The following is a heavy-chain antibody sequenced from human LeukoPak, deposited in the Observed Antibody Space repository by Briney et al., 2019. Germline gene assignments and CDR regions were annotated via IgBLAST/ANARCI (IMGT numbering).Heavy chain of an antibody. V-gene: IGHV3-21*01. D-gene: IGHD1-26*01. CDR2: ISGSSNYI. Sequence: GGSLRLSCAASGFTFSSYSMNWVCKAPGKGLGWVSSISGSSNYIYYADSVKGRFTISRDNAKNSLYLQMNSLRDEDTAVYYCARGHSGSYQRDDAFDIWGQGTMVTVSS. CDR3: ARGHSGSYQRDDAFDI. J-gene: IGHJ3*02. CDR1: GFTFSSYS.